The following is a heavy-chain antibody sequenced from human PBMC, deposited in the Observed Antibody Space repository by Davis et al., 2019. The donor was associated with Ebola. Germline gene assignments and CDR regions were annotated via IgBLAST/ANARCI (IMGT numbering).Heavy chain of an antibody. D-gene: IGHD1-14*01. Sequence: SVKVSCKASGGTFSSYAISWVRQAPGQGLEWMGGIIPIFGTANYAQKFQGRVTITADESTSTAYMELRSLRSDDTAVYYCARGAAWEPDAFDIWGQGTMVTVSS. CDR2: IIPIFGTA. CDR3: ARGAAWEPDAFDI. CDR1: GGTFSSYA. J-gene: IGHJ3*02. V-gene: IGHV1-69*13.